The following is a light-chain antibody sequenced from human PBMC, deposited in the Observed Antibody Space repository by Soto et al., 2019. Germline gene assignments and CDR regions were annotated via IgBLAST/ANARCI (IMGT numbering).Light chain of an antibody. V-gene: IGKV3-15*01. Sequence: QSPATLSVSPGERASLSFRASQSVSSNLAWYQQKPGQAPRLLIYGASTRATGIPARFSGSGSGTDFTLNITRLEPEDSAVYYCLQHSGTSPKTFGQGTKV. J-gene: IGKJ1*01. CDR3: LQHSGTSPKT. CDR1: QSVSSN. CDR2: GAS.